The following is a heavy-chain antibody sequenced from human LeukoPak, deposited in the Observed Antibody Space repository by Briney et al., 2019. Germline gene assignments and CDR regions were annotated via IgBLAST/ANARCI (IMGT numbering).Heavy chain of an antibody. CDR3: ARRGYSYTEFDD. CDR1: GGSISSYY. D-gene: IGHD5-18*01. J-gene: IGHJ4*02. V-gene: IGHV4-59*08. Sequence: SETLSLTCTVSGGSISSYYWSWIRQPPGKGLEWMGYIYYSGSTNYNPSLKSRVTISVDTSTNQSSLKLSSVTAADTAVYYCARRGYSYTEFDDGSQGTLVTVSS. CDR2: IYYSGST.